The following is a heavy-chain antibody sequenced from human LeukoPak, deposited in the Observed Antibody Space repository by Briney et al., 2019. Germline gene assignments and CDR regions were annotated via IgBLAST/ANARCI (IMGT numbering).Heavy chain of an antibody. CDR3: ARVWYYGSGSSYWYFDL. V-gene: IGHV4-59*01. CDR2: IYYSRST. Sequence: SETLSLTCTVSGGSISSYYWSWIRQPPGKGLEWIGYIYYSRSTNYNPSLKSRVTISVDTSKNQFSLRLSSVTAADTAVYYCARVWYYGSGSSYWYFDLWGRGTLVTVSS. CDR1: GGSISSYY. J-gene: IGHJ2*01. D-gene: IGHD3-10*01.